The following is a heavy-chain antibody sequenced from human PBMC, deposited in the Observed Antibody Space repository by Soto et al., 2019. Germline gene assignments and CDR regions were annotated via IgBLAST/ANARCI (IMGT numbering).Heavy chain of an antibody. CDR3: TRVLYDDYGGYYFDY. D-gene: IGHD4-17*01. V-gene: IGHV1-3*01. Sequence: QVQLVQSGAEGKKPGASVKVSCKASGYTFTSYAMHWVRQAPGQRPEWMGWINVASGITTYSQKFKGRVTMTSDTSASTAYMELSSLRSEDTAVYYCTRVLYDDYGGYYFDYWGQGTLVTVSA. J-gene: IGHJ4*02. CDR1: GYTFTSYA. CDR2: INVASGIT.